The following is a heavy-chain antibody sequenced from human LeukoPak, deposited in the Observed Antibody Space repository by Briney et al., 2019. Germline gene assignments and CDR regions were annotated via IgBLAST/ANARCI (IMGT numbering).Heavy chain of an antibody. CDR1: GFTFSSYS. V-gene: IGHV3-21*01. CDR2: ISSSSSYI. CDR3: ARERGSGSSYMDV. Sequence: PGGSLRLSCAASGFTFSSYSMNWVRQAPGKGLEWVSSISSSSSYIYCADSVKGRFTISRDNAKNSLYLQMNSLRAEDTAVYYCARERGSGSSYMDVWGKGTTVTVSS. D-gene: IGHD3-10*01. J-gene: IGHJ6*03.